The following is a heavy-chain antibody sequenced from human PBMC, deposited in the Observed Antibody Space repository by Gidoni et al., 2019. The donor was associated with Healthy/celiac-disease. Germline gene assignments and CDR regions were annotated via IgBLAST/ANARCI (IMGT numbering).Heavy chain of an antibody. Sequence: QLVPSGAEVKKPGSSVKVSCQASGRTFRSYAISWVRQAPGQGLEWMGRIIPILGIANYAKKFQGRVTMTADKSTSTAYMELSSLRSEDTAVYYCASVEGGYNDGWFDPWGQGTLVTVSS. CDR2: IIPILGIA. CDR3: ASVEGGYNDGWFDP. J-gene: IGHJ5*02. CDR1: GRTFRSYA. V-gene: IGHV1-69*04. D-gene: IGHD5-12*01.